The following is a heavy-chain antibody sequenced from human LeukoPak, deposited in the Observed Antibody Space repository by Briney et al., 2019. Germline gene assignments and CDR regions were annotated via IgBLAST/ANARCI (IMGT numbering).Heavy chain of an antibody. Sequence: GGSLRLSCAASGFTFSSYAMSWVRQAPGKGLEWVSAISGSGGSTYYADSVKGRFTISRDNSKNTLYLQMNSLRAEDTAVYYCAKVAWRSLTGYSSSWVDYWGQGTLVTVSS. CDR2: ISGSGGST. J-gene: IGHJ4*02. D-gene: IGHD6-13*01. V-gene: IGHV3-23*01. CDR1: GFTFSSYA. CDR3: AKVAWRSLTGYSSSWVDY.